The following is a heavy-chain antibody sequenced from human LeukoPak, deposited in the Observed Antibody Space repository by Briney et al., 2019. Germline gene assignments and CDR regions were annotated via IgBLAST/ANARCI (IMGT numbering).Heavy chain of an antibody. V-gene: IGHV3-74*01. J-gene: IGHJ4*02. CDR2: ISSDGTYT. D-gene: IGHD4-4*01. Sequence: GGSLRLSCAASGFTCSSHLMHWVRQAPGKGLVWVSRISSDGTYTNYADSVRGRFTISRDNAKNTLYLQMNSLRAEDTAVYYCARGPGSNVGDFWGQGTLVTVSS. CDR1: GFTCSSHL. CDR3: ARGPGSNVGDF.